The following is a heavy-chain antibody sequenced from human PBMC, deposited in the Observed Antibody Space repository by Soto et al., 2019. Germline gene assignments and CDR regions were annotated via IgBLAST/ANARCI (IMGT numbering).Heavy chain of an antibody. V-gene: IGHV4-4*02. CDR1: GGSISSSNW. D-gene: IGHD6-6*01. J-gene: IGHJ4*02. CDR3: ARDLSRSTRPFDY. CDR2: IYHSGST. Sequence: QVQLQESGPGLVKPSGTLSLTCAVSGGSISSSNWWSWVRQPPGKGLEWIGEIYHSGSTNYNPSLKSRGTISLDKSKNQFSLKLSSVTAADTAVYYCARDLSRSTRPFDYWGQGTLVTVSS.